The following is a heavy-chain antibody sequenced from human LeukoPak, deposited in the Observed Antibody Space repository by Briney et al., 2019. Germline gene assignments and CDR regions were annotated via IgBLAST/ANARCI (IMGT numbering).Heavy chain of an antibody. D-gene: IGHD3-10*01. CDR3: ARDTFDGGSGSNYFFDY. Sequence: GASVKVSCKASGYFFTRSYMHWVRQAPGQGLEWMGIINPSGGSTSYAQKFQGRVTMTRDTSTSTVYMELSSLRSEDTAVYYCARDTFDGGSGSNYFFDYWGQGTLVTVSS. CDR1: GYFFTRSY. J-gene: IGHJ4*02. V-gene: IGHV1-46*01. CDR2: INPSGGST.